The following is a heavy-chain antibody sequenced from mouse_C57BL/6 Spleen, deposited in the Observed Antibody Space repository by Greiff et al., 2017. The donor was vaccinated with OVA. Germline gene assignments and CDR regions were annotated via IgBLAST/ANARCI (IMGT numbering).Heavy chain of an antibody. CDR1: GFTFSSYA. CDR2: ISSGGDYI. Sequence: EVKVVESGEGLVKPGGSLKLSCAASGFTFSSYAMSWVRQTPEKRLEWVAYISSGGDYIYYADTVKGRFTISRDNARNTLYLQMSSLKSEDTAMYYCTRIYKAWFADWGKGTLVTVSA. D-gene: IGHD2-1*01. J-gene: IGHJ3*01. CDR3: TRIYKAWFAD. V-gene: IGHV5-9-1*02.